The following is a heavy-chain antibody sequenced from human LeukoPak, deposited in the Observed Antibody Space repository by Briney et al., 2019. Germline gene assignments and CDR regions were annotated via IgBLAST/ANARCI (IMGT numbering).Heavy chain of an antibody. V-gene: IGHV3-7*03. CDR3: AKGTEPVMTIPDY. Sequence: GGSLRLSCAASGYIFSDWYIDWVRQVPGKGLEWVASINHNGNVNYYVDSVKGRFTISRDNAKNSLFLQMNSLRAEDTAMYYCAKGTEPVMTIPDYWGQGILVTVSS. D-gene: IGHD4/OR15-4a*01. CDR2: INHNGNVN. J-gene: IGHJ4*02. CDR1: GYIFSDWY.